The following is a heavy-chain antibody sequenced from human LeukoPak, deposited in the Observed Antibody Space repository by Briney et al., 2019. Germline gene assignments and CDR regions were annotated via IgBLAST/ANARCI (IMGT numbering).Heavy chain of an antibody. Sequence: NPSETLSLTCTVSGGSISSSNYYWAWIRQPPGKGLEWIGNIYYSGSTYYNPSLNSRITISIDTSKNRFSLRLSSVTAADTAVFYCARLPERSDLLTSCANSFDCWGQGTLVTVSS. CDR1: GGSISSSNYY. J-gene: IGHJ4*02. CDR2: IYYSGST. V-gene: IGHV4-39*01. D-gene: IGHD3-9*01. CDR3: ARLPERSDLLTSCANSFDC.